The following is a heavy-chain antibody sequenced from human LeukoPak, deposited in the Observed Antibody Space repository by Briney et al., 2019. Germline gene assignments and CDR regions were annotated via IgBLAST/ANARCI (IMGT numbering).Heavy chain of an antibody. J-gene: IGHJ5*02. D-gene: IGHD6-13*01. V-gene: IGHV1-69*06. Sequence: SVTVSCKASGGTFSSYAISWVRQAPGQGLEWMGGIIPIFGTANYAQKFQGRVTITADKSTSTAYMELSSLRSEDTAVYYCANLQGDSSSYHLDEAWGQGTLVTVSS. CDR2: IIPIFGTA. CDR1: GGTFSSYA. CDR3: ANLQGDSSSYHLDEA.